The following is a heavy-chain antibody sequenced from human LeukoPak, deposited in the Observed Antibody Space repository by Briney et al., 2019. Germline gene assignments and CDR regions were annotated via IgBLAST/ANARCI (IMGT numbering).Heavy chain of an antibody. CDR3: ARVGIAARHFDY. CDR2: IYHSGST. CDR1: GGSISSSNW. J-gene: IGHJ4*02. V-gene: IGHV4-4*02. D-gene: IGHD6-6*01. Sequence: SSGTLSLTCAVSGGSISSSNWWSWVRQPPGKGLEWIGEIYHSGSTNYNPSLKSRVTIAVDKSKNQFSLKLSSVTAADTAVYYCARVGIAARHFDYWGQGTLVTVSS.